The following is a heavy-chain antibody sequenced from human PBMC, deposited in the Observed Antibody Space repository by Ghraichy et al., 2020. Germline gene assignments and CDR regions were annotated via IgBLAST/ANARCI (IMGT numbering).Heavy chain of an antibody. CDR2: ISSSSSYI. D-gene: IGHD5-18*01. V-gene: IGHV3-21*01. CDR3: ARDWDEWIQLWRRYYYYGMDV. Sequence: GGSLRLSCAASGFTFSSYSMNWVRQAPGKGLEWVSSISSSSSYIYYADSVKGRFTISRDNAKNSLYLQMNSLRAEDTAVYYCARDWDEWIQLWRRYYYYGMDVWGQGTTVTVSS. J-gene: IGHJ6*02. CDR1: GFTFSSYS.